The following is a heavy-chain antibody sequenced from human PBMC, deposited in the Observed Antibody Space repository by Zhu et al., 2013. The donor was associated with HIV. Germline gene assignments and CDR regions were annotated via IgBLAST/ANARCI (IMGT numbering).Heavy chain of an antibody. CDR1: GYKFTSYG. CDR2: ISGYSGKT. CDR3: ARYRAPSPISVWETYDYLFYAMEV. Sequence: QVQLVQSGAEVKKPGASVKVSCKASGYKFTSYGFSWVRQAPGQGLEWMGRISGYSGKTEYAPHFQGRVIMTTDTSTSTAYMELRGLRSGDTAVYYCARYRAPSPISVWETYDYLFYAMEVWGQGTTVTVSS. D-gene: IGHD3-16*01. V-gene: IGHV1-18*01. J-gene: IGHJ6*02.